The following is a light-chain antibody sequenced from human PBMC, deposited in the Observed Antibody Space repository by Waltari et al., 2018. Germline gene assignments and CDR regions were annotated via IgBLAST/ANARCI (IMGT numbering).Light chain of an antibody. V-gene: IGKV3-15*01. J-gene: IGKJ1*01. CDR3: QQFNDWPRT. Sequence: EVVMTQSPATLSVSPGGRATLSCRASRGISINLAKYQQRPGQAPRLLIYGASTRATDIPARFSGSGSGTEFTLTISRLQSEDAAVYYCQQFNDWPRTFGQGTKVEVK. CDR2: GAS. CDR1: RGISIN.